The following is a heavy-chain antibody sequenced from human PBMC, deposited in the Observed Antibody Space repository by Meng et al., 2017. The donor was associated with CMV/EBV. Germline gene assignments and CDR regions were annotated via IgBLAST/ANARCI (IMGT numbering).Heavy chain of an antibody. CDR1: GYTFTGYY. J-gene: IGHJ4*02. V-gene: IGHV1-2*02. CDR3: ARVIGYPDPSYFDY. CDR2: INPNSGGT. D-gene: IGHD3-22*01. Sequence: ASVKVSCKASGYTFTGYYMHWVRQAPGQGLEGMGWINPNSGGTNYAQKFQGRVTMTRDTSISTAYMELSRLRSDDTAVYYCARVIGYPDPSYFDYWGQGTLVTVSS.